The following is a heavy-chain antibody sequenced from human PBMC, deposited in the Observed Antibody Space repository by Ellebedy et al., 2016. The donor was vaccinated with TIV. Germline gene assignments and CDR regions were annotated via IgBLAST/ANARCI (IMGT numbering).Heavy chain of an antibody. CDR3: AREIGAGPVVFQY. D-gene: IGHD6-19*01. CDR2: INAYNGNT. J-gene: IGHJ1*01. CDR1: GYTFTNYY. V-gene: IGHV1-18*04. Sequence: AASVKVSCKASGYTFTNYYMHWVRQAPGQGLEWMGWINAYNGNTNIAQKFQGRVTMTTDTSTSTAYMEVRRLRSDDTAVYYCAREIGAGPVVFQYWGQGTLVIVSS.